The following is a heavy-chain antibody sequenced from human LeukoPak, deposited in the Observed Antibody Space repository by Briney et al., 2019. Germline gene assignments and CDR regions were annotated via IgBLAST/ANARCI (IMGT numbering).Heavy chain of an antibody. J-gene: IGHJ4*02. CDR1: GGSISSGDYY. CDR2: IYYSGST. V-gene: IGHV4-30-4*08. CDR3: ARDRGSSGWYYFDY. Sequence: PSQTLSLTCTVSGGSISSGDYYWSWIRQPPGKGLEWIGYIYYSGSTYYNPSLKSRVTISVDTSKNQFSLKLSSVTAADTAVYYCARDRGSSGWYYFDYWGQGTLVTVSS. D-gene: IGHD6-19*01.